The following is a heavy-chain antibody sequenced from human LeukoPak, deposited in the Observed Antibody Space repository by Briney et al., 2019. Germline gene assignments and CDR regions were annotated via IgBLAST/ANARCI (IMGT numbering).Heavy chain of an antibody. J-gene: IGHJ4*02. Sequence: GGSLRLSCAASGFTFSSYSMNWVRQAPGKGLEWVSSISSSSSYIYYADSVKGRFTISRDNAKNSLYLQMNSLRAEDTAVYYCAREGWDFWSGYSRSNYFDYWGQGTLVTVSS. CDR1: GFTFSSYS. CDR2: ISSSSSYI. CDR3: AREGWDFWSGYSRSNYFDY. D-gene: IGHD3-3*01. V-gene: IGHV3-21*04.